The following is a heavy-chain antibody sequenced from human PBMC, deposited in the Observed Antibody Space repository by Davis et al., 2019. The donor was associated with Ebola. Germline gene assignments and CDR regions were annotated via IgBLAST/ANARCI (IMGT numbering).Heavy chain of an antibody. CDR2: ISSSSSYI. D-gene: IGHD2-15*01. Sequence: PGGSLRLSCAASGFTFSSYSMNWVRQAPGKGLEWVSSISSSSSYIYYADSVKGRFTISRDNAKNSLYLQMNSLRAEDTAVYYCARSAWEDCSGGSCYGRNWFDPWGQGTLVTVSS. V-gene: IGHV3-21*01. CDR1: GFTFSSYS. CDR3: ARSAWEDCSGGSCYGRNWFDP. J-gene: IGHJ5*02.